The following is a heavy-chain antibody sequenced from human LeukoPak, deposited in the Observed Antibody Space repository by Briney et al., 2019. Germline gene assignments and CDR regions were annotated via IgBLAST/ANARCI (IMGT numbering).Heavy chain of an antibody. Sequence: SETLSLTCTVSGYAISSGYYWGWIRQPPGKGLEWIGSIYHSGSTYYNPSLKSRVTISVDTSKNQFSLKLSSVTAADTAVYYCARARGYFDWLLRDSTSRGKNWFDPWGQGTRVTVSS. CDR3: ARARGYFDWLLRDSTSRGKNWFDP. CDR1: GYAISSGYY. J-gene: IGHJ5*02. V-gene: IGHV4-38-2*02. CDR2: IYHSGST. D-gene: IGHD3-9*01.